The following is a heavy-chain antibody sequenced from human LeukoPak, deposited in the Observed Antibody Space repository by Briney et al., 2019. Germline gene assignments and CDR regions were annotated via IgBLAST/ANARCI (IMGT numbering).Heavy chain of an antibody. D-gene: IGHD5-18*01. CDR1: GYTFTSYG. CDR3: ARAIRGYSYGDANDY. Sequence: ASVTVSCKASGYTFTSYGISWVRQAPGQGLEWMGWISAYNGNTNYAQKLQGRVTMTTGTSTSTAYMELRSLRSDDTAVYYCARAIRGYSYGDANDYWGQGTLVTVSS. J-gene: IGHJ4*02. CDR2: ISAYNGNT. V-gene: IGHV1-18*01.